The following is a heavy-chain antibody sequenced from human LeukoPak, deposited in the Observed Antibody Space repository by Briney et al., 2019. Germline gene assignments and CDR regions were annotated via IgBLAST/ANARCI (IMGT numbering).Heavy chain of an antibody. Sequence: ASVKVSCKASGYTFPSYFMHWVRLAPGQGLEWMGIINPTGGSTTYAQKFQGRVTMTRDTSTSTVYMELSSLRSDDMAVYYCARTAARRFDYWGQGTLVTVSS. CDR1: GYTFPSYF. J-gene: IGHJ4*02. D-gene: IGHD6-6*01. CDR2: INPTGGST. CDR3: ARTAARRFDY. V-gene: IGHV1-46*01.